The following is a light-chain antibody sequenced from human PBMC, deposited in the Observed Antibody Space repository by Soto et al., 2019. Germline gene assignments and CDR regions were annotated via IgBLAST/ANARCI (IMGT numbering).Light chain of an antibody. CDR1: SSDVGGYNL. Sequence: QSVLTQPASVSGSPGQSITISCTGTSSDVGGYNLVSWYQHSPGKAPKLIIYDGTKRPSGVSNRFSGSKSGNTASLTISGLQAEDEGDYYCFSFAGATTLYVFGTGTKLTVL. CDR2: DGT. V-gene: IGLV2-23*01. CDR3: FSFAGATTLYV. J-gene: IGLJ1*01.